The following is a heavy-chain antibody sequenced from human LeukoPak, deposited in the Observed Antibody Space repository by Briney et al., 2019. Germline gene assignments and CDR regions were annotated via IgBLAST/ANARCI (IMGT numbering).Heavy chain of an antibody. J-gene: IGHJ6*02. CDR2: IKQDGSEK. CDR3: TRVFYGDYHSYYYGMDV. D-gene: IGHD4-17*01. V-gene: IGHV3-7*01. CDR1: GFTFSSYW. Sequence: GGSLRLSCAASGFTFSSYWMSWVRQAPGKGLEWVASIKQDGSEKYYVDSVKGRFTISRDNAKNSLYLQMNSLRAEDTAVYYCTRVFYGDYHSYYYGMDVWGQGTTVTVSS.